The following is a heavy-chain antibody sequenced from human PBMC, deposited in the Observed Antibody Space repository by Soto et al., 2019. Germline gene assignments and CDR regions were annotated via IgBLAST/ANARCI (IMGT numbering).Heavy chain of an antibody. CDR3: ARHADSSGWYDY. J-gene: IGHJ4*02. CDR2: IYYSGST. D-gene: IGHD6-19*01. Sequence: SGTLSLTCTVSGDSISSYYWSWIRQPPGKGLEWIGYIYYSGSTNYNPSLKSRVTISVDTSKNQFSLKLSSVTAADTAVYYCARHADSSGWYDYWGQGTRVTVS. V-gene: IGHV4-59*08. CDR1: GDSISSYY.